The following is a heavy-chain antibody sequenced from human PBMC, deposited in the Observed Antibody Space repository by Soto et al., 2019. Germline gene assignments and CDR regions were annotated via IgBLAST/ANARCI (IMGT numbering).Heavy chain of an antibody. D-gene: IGHD6-19*01. J-gene: IGHJ4*02. CDR2: ISYDGSNK. Sequence: PGGSLRLSCAASGFTFSSYGMHWVRQAPGKGLEWVAVISYDGSNKYYADSVKGRFTIPRDNSKNTLYLQMNSLRAEDTAVYYCAIYSSGWYPLDYWGQGTLVTVSS. V-gene: IGHV3-30*03. CDR3: AIYSSGWYPLDY. CDR1: GFTFSSYG.